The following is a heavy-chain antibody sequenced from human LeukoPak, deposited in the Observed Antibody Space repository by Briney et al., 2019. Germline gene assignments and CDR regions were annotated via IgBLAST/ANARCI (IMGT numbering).Heavy chain of an antibody. CDR3: ARVSDYCDSSGYGFDP. Sequence: SVKVSCKASGGTFSSYAISWVRQAPGQGLEWMGRIIPIFGTANYAQKFQGRVTITTDESTSTAYMELSSLRSEDTAVYYCARVSDYCDSSGYGFDPWGQGTLVTVSS. CDR1: GGTFSSYA. CDR2: IIPIFGTA. D-gene: IGHD3-22*01. J-gene: IGHJ5*02. V-gene: IGHV1-69*05.